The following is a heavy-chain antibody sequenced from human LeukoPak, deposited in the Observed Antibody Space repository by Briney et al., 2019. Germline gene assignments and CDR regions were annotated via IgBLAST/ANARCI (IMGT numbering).Heavy chain of an antibody. D-gene: IGHD3-22*01. CDR1: GGGSISSGLHY. J-gene: IGHJ5*02. V-gene: IGHV4-31*03. CDR2: IYYSGST. Sequence: PSQTLFLTCTVTGGGSISSGLHYWSWVRQHPEKGLEWIGYIYYSGSTYYNPSLKSRVTISVDTSENQFSLRLRSVTAADTGVYYCARASRDSSGRGRDNWFDPWGQGILVTVSS. CDR3: ARASRDSSGRGRDNWFDP.